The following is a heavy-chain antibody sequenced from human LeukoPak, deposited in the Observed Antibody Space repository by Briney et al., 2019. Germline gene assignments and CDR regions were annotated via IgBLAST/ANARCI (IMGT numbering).Heavy chain of an antibody. Sequence: ASVKVSCKASGGTFSSYAISWVRQAPGQGLEWMGGIIPIFGTANYAQKFQGRVTITTDESTSTAYMELSSLRSEDTAVYYCARARRGIGDFDYWGQGTPVTVSS. J-gene: IGHJ4*02. D-gene: IGHD3-10*01. V-gene: IGHV1-69*05. CDR2: IIPIFGTA. CDR3: ARARRGIGDFDY. CDR1: GGTFSSYA.